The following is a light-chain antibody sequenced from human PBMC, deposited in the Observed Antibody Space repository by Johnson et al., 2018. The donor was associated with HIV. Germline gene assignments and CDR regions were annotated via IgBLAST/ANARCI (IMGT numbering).Light chain of an antibody. Sequence: QSVLSQPPSVSAAPGQKVTISCSGSSSNIGNNYVSWYQQLPGTAPKLLIYENNKRPSWIPDRFSGSKSGTSATLGITGLQTGDEADYYCGTWDSSLSAGGFVFGTGTKVTFL. CDR1: SSNIGNNY. CDR3: GTWDSSLSAGGFV. J-gene: IGLJ1*01. V-gene: IGLV1-51*02. CDR2: ENN.